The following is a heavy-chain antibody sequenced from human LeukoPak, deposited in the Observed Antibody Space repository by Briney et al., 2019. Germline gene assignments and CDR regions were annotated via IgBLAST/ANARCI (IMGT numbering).Heavy chain of an antibody. J-gene: IGHJ4*02. CDR2: MNPNSGNT. CDR1: GYTSTSYD. V-gene: IGHV1-8*03. D-gene: IGHD3-10*01. Sequence: GASVKVSCKASGYTSTSYDINWVRQATGQGLEWMGRMNPNSGNTGYAQKFQGRVTITRNTSISTAYMELSSLRSEDTAVYYCARAYGSGSYYNHEFDYWGQGTLVTVSS. CDR3: ARAYGSGSYYNHEFDY.